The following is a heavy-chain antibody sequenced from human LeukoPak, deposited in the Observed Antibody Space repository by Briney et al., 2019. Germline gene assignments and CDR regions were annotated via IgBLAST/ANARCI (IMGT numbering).Heavy chain of an antibody. CDR1: GGSISSGYY. D-gene: IGHD4-23*01. CDR2: IFHSGST. Sequence: SETLSLTCTVSGGSISSGYYWGWIRQSPGKGLEWIGSIFHSGSTYYNPSLKSRVTISVDTSKNQFSLKLSSVTAADTAVYYCARVDDYGGPSAGLFYYYGMDVWGQGTTVTVSS. CDR3: ARVDDYGGPSAGLFYYYGMDV. J-gene: IGHJ6*02. V-gene: IGHV4-38-2*02.